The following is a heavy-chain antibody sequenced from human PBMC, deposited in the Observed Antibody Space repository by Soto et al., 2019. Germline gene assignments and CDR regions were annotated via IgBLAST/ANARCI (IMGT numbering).Heavy chain of an antibody. V-gene: IGHV4-34*01. CDR2: INHSGST. D-gene: IGHD5-18*01. Sequence: SETLSLTCAVYGGSFSGYYWSWIRQPPGKGLEWIGEINHSGSTNYNPSLKSRVTISVDTSKNQFSLKLSSVTAADTAVYYCARWYRGYSYGLGYWGQGTLVTVSS. J-gene: IGHJ4*02. CDR1: GGSFSGYY. CDR3: ARWYRGYSYGLGY.